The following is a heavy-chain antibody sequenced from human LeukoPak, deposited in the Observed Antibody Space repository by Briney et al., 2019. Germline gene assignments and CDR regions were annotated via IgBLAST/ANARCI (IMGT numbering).Heavy chain of an antibody. D-gene: IGHD3-10*01. CDR1: GGTFTSYA. J-gene: IGHJ4*02. V-gene: IGHV1-69*05. Sequence: SVKVSCKASGGTFTSYAISWMLQAPGQGLEWMGRIIPIFGAANYAQKFQGRVTITTDESTSTAYMELSSLRSEDTAVYYCARDLRSGSYYNPSPFDYWGQGTLVTVSS. CDR3: ARDLRSGSYYNPSPFDY. CDR2: IIPIFGAA.